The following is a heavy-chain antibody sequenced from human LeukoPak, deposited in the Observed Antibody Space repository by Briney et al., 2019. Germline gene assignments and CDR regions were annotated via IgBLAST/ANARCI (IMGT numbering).Heavy chain of an antibody. CDR1: GYSFTSYW. CDR2: IHPGDSDT. CDR3: ARHGGYCRSSSCYAPFDY. V-gene: IGHV5-51*01. D-gene: IGHD2-2*01. Sequence: GESLKISCKGSGYSFTSYWIAWVRQMPGKGLEWMGIIHPGDSDTRYSPSFQGQVTTSADKSINTAYLQWSSLKASDTAIYYCARHGGYCRSSSCYAPFDYWGRGTLVTVSS. J-gene: IGHJ4*02.